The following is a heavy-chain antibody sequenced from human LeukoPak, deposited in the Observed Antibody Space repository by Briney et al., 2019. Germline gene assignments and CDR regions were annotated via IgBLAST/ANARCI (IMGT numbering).Heavy chain of an antibody. CDR3: AKEPPTGIAVAGLDY. J-gene: IGHJ4*02. D-gene: IGHD6-19*01. V-gene: IGHV3-30*18. CDR1: GFTFSSYG. Sequence: GSLRLSCAASGFTFSSYGMHWVRQASGKGLEWVAVISYDGSNKYYADSVKGRFTISRDNSKNTLYLQMNSLRAEDTVVYYCAKEPPTGIAVAGLDYWGQGTLVTVSS. CDR2: ISYDGSNK.